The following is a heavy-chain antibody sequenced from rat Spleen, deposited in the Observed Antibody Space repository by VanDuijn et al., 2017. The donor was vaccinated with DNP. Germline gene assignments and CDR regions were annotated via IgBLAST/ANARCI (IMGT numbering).Heavy chain of an antibody. Sequence: EVQLVESGGDLVQPGRSLKLSCVASGFTFNDYWMIWIRQVPGKGLDWVASITSSGSGTYYPDSVKGRFTISRDNAKSTLYLQMNSLRSEDMATYFCARHGRVTTVATYWYFDFWGPGTMVTVSS. V-gene: IGHV5-31*01. D-gene: IGHD1-3*01. J-gene: IGHJ1*01. CDR3: ARHGRVTTVATYWYFDF. CDR2: ITSSGSGT. CDR1: GFTFNDYW.